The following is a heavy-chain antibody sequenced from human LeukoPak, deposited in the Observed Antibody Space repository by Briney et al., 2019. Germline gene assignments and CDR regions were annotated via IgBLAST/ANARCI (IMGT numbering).Heavy chain of an antibody. J-gene: IGHJ3*02. Sequence: ASVKVSCKASGYTFTSYGISWVRQAPGQGLEWMGWISAYNGNTNYAQKLQGRVTMTTDTSTSTAYMELRSLRSDDTAVYYCARVGYSSGWYTYSAAFDIWGQGTMVTVSS. CDR1: GYTFTSYG. CDR2: ISAYNGNT. D-gene: IGHD6-19*01. V-gene: IGHV1-18*01. CDR3: ARVGYSSGWYTYSAAFDI.